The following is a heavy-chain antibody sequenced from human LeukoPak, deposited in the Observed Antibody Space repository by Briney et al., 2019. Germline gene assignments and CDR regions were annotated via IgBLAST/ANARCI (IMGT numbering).Heavy chain of an antibody. Sequence: PSETLSLTCIVSGGSISTRSYYWGWIRQPPGKGPEWIGSKVYSGSTYYNPSLKTRVTIAVDTSNNQFSLKLSSVTAADTDVYYCGRNSIAGAGTSWFDPWGQGTLVTVSS. J-gene: IGHJ5*02. CDR3: GRNSIAGAGTSWFDP. V-gene: IGHV4-39*01. CDR2: KVYSGST. D-gene: IGHD6-13*01. CDR1: GGSISTRSYY.